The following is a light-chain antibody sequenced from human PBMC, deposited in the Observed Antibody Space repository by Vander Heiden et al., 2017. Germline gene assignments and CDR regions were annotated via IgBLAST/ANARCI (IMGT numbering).Light chain of an antibody. J-gene: IGKJ3*01. CDR2: LGS. CDR3: MLVLQDHGYT. CDR1: QSLLHSNGYNF. V-gene: IGKV2-28*01. Sequence: DIVMPQSPLSLPVTPGEPASISFRSSQSLLHSNGYNFLDWYLQKPGQSPQLLIYLGSNRASGVPDRFSHSGSGTDFTRKISRGEAEDVGLYYCMLVLQDHGYTFGDGTKVDIK.